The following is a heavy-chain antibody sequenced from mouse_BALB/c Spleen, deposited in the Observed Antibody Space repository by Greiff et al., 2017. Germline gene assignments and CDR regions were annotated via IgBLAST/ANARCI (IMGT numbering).Heavy chain of an antibody. D-gene: IGHD1-2*01. J-gene: IGHJ2*01. V-gene: IGHV2-9*02. Sequence: LSISKDNSKSQVFLKMNSLQTDDTAMYYCARGVHYYGYFDYWGQGTTLTVSS. CDR3: ARGVHYYGYFDY.